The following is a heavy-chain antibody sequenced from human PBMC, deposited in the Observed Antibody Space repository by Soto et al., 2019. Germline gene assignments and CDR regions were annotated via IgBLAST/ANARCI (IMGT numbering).Heavy chain of an antibody. V-gene: IGHV4-30-4*01. CDR3: VGTGTTDDY. CDR2: IYGSGGS. CDR1: GASVSSGDYY. J-gene: IGHJ4*02. D-gene: IGHD1-1*01. Sequence: QVQLQESGPGLVKPSQTLSLTCTVSGASVSSGDYYWSCIRQPPGKVLEWIGYIYGSGGSYYNPSLKGRLTISIDTSKNQFSLKLNSVTVADTAIYYCVGTGTTDDYWGRGTLVTVSS.